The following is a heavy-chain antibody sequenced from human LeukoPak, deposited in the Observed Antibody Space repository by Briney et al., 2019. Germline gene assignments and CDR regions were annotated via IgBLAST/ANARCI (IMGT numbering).Heavy chain of an antibody. D-gene: IGHD5-12*01. CDR3: ATISGYDYSLDFDY. Sequence: GGSLRLSCAASGFTFSSYAMHWVRQAPGKGLEWVAVISYDGSNKYYADSVKGRFTISRDNSKNTLYLQMNSLGAEDTAVYYCATISGYDYSLDFDYWGQGTLVTVSS. CDR1: GFTFSSYA. CDR2: ISYDGSNK. V-gene: IGHV3-30*04. J-gene: IGHJ4*02.